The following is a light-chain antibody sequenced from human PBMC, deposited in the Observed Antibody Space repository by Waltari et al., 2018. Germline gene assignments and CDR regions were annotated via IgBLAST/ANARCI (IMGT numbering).Light chain of an antibody. Sequence: QGLVHSYGKNYLNWLQQRPAQSPRRLIYKVSNRDSGVADRFSGSGSGTDFTLKITRVEAEDVGTYYCMQAKHWPLTFGRGTKVEIK. CDR3: MQAKHWPLT. V-gene: IGKV2-30*02. J-gene: IGKJ1*01. CDR1: QGLVHSYGKNY. CDR2: KVS.